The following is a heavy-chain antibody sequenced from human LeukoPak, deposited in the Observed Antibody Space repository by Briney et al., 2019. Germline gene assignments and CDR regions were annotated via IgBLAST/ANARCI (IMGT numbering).Heavy chain of an antibody. J-gene: IGHJ4*02. V-gene: IGHV4-39*01. CDR1: GGSISSSSYY. CDR2: IYYSGST. Sequence: SETLSLTCTVSGGSISSSSYYWGWIRQPPGKGLEWIGSIYYSGSTYYNPSLKIRVTISVDTSKNQFSLKLSSVTAADTAVYYCARPVPIFGVAPRYYFDYWGQGTLVTVSS. D-gene: IGHD3-3*02. CDR3: ARPVPIFGVAPRYYFDY.